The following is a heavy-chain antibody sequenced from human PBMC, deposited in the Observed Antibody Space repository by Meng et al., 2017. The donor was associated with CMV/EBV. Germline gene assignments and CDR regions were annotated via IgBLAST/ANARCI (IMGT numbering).Heavy chain of an antibody. CDR1: GGSMDNVNYY. D-gene: IGHD4-11*01. CDR2: VYYNGNT. CDR3: ARPWSNYNWFDP. Sequence: GSLRLSCTVSGGSMDNVNYYWGWIRQPPGKGLEWIGNVYYNGNTYYNSSLKSRVSMSADTSKNQFFLKLSSVTAADTAVYYCARPWSNYNWFDPWGQGTLVTVSS. J-gene: IGHJ5*02. V-gene: IGHV4-39*01.